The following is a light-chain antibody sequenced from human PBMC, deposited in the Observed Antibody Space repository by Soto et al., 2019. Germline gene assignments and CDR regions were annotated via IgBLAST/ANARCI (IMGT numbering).Light chain of an antibody. Sequence: DIHMTESRSTLSGAVGDRVTITCRASQTISTWMAWYQQKPGKAPNLLXXDASTLQSGVASRFSGSGSGTEFTLMISGLQPHDSATYYCQQYTNTNNPWMVGQGAKVDIK. CDR1: QTISTW. CDR2: DAS. CDR3: QQYTNTNNPWM. J-gene: IGKJ2*01. V-gene: IGKV1-5*01.